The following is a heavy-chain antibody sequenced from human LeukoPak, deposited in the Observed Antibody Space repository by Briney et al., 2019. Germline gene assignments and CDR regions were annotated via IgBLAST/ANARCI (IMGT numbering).Heavy chain of an antibody. CDR3: AHSEDYYGSVDAFDI. V-gene: IGHV2-5*02. CDR1: GFSLSTSGVG. Sequence: SGPTLVNPTQTLTLTCTFSGFSLSTSGVGVGWIRQPPGKALAWLAFIYWDDDKRYSPSLESRLTITKDTFKNQVVLTMTNMDPVDTATYYCAHSEDYYGSVDAFDIWGQGTMVTVSS. CDR2: IYWDDDK. J-gene: IGHJ3*02. D-gene: IGHD3-10*01.